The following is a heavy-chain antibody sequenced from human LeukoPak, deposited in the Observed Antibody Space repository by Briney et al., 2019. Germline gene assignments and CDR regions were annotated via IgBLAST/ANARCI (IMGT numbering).Heavy chain of an antibody. J-gene: IGHJ4*02. Sequence: GGSLRLSCAASGFTFNSYSMNWVRQAPGKGLEWVSSISSSSSYIYYADSVKGRFTISRDNAKNSLYLQMNSLRAEDTAVYYCARDRGGYGDYHFDYWGQGTLVTVSS. D-gene: IGHD4-17*01. CDR2: ISSSSSYI. CDR3: ARDRGGYGDYHFDY. V-gene: IGHV3-21*01. CDR1: GFTFNSYS.